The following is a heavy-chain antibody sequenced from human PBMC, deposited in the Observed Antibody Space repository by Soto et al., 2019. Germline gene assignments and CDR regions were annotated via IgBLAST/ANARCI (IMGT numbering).Heavy chain of an antibody. D-gene: IGHD3-16*01. CDR1: GYTFTNFY. V-gene: IGHV1-8*01. J-gene: IGHJ5*02. CDR3: GRMATFGSLNWFDP. CDR2: LNPGSGDT. Sequence: ASVKVSCKASGYTFTNFYVNWVRQATGQGLEWMGWLNPGSGDTGYAQKFQGRVTMTRDISIATAYMELRSLRSDDTAIYYCGRMATFGSLNWFDPWGQGTLVTVSS.